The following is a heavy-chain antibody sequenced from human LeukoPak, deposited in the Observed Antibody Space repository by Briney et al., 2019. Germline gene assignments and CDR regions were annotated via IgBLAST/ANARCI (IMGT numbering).Heavy chain of an antibody. CDR3: ARDLGRYYDTSDNWFDP. CDR2: ISGSGGST. V-gene: IGHV3-23*01. CDR1: GFTFSSYG. J-gene: IGHJ5*02. Sequence: PGGSLRLSCAASGFTFSSYGMSWVRQAPGKGLEWVSAISGSGGSTYYADSVKGRFTISRDNSKNTLYLQMNSLRAEDTAVYYCARDLGRYYDTSDNWFDPWGQGTLVTVSS. D-gene: IGHD3-22*01.